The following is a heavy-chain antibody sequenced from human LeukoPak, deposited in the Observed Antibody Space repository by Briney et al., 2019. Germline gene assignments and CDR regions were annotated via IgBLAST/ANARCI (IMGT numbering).Heavy chain of an antibody. V-gene: IGHV3-48*04. J-gene: IGHJ4*02. Sequence: GGSLRLSCAASGFTFSSYSMNWVRQAPGKGLEWVSYISSSSSTIYYADSVKGRFTISRDNAKNSLYLQMNSLRAEDTAVYYCAREMGRGTDQMDYFDYWGQGTLVTVSS. CDR2: ISSSSSTI. CDR3: AREMGRGTDQMDYFDY. CDR1: GFTFSSYS. D-gene: IGHD1-1*01.